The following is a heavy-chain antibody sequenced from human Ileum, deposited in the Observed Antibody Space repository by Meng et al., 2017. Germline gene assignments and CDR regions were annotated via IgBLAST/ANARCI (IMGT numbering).Heavy chain of an antibody. V-gene: IGHV4-4*02. CDR1: GGSISRTYW. CDR2: MHQSGSS. J-gene: IGHJ4*02. CDR3: ARGWKYAWFN. Sequence: SETLSLTCAVSGGSISRTYWWSWLRQPPGKGLEWIGEMHQSGSSNYNPSLKSRLTMSVDESKNHISLKLNSVTAADTAVYYCARGWKYAWFNWGQGNRV. D-gene: IGHD1-7*01.